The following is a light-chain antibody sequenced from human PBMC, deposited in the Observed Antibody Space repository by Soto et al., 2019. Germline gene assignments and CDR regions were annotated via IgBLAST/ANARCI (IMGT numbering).Light chain of an antibody. J-gene: IGLJ3*02. Sequence: LTHPASVSWSPGQSITISCTGTSSDVGTCKPVSWYQQYPGKAPKVIIYDDTKRPSGVSSRFSGSKSGNTASLTISGLQAEDEADYYCCSFAGSSTSFGGGTKVTVL. V-gene: IGLV2-23*01. CDR3: CSFAGSSTS. CDR2: DDT. CDR1: SSDVGTCKP.